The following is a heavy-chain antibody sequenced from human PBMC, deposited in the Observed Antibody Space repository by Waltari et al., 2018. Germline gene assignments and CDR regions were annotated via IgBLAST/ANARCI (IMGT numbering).Heavy chain of an antibody. J-gene: IGHJ4*02. D-gene: IGHD3-16*01. CDR1: GYTFTGYY. CDR2: INPNSEAT. V-gene: IGHV1-2*02. CDR3: ARGPFWTRVVWDY. Sequence: QVQLVQSGAEVKKPGASVKVSCKASGYTFTGYYMHWVRQAPGQGLEWMGVINPNSEATNYAQKFQGRVTMTRDTSISTAYMELSSLRSDDTAVYYCARGPFWTRVVWDYWGQGTLVTVSS.